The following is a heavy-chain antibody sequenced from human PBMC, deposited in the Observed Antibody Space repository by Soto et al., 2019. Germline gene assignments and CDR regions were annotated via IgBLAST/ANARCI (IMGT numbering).Heavy chain of an antibody. Sequence: QVQLVQSGAEVKKPGASVKVSCKASGYTFTNYDIHWVRQATGQGLEWMGWMNPDSGNTGQSKQFQGRVTMTRDTSIRKAYMEMSSLSSEDTAVYYSAIGRFRLTWFDPCVQGTLVTV. CDR2: MNPDSGNT. CDR3: AIGRFRLTWFDP. J-gene: IGHJ5*02. CDR1: GYTFTNYD. D-gene: IGHD2-21*02. V-gene: IGHV1-8*01.